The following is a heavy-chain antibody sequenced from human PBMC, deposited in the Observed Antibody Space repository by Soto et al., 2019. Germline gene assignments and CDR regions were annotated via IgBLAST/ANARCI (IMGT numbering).Heavy chain of an antibody. CDR3: ARTDRDFYGLDV. V-gene: IGHV3-13*05. Sequence: EVQLVESGGGLVQPGGSLRLSCEASGFIFRNYDMHWVLQGTGKGLEWVSGISAAGDPDYADSVEGRFTISRENAQNSFFLQMNSLRVGDTAVYYCARTDRDFYGLDVWGQGTTIIVSS. CDR2: ISAAGDP. CDR1: GFIFRNYD. J-gene: IGHJ6*02.